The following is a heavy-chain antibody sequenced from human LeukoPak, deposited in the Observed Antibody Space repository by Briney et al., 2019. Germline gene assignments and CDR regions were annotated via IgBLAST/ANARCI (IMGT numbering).Heavy chain of an antibody. D-gene: IGHD3-9*01. V-gene: IGHV1-18*01. J-gene: IGHJ6*02. Sequence: ASVKVSCKASGYTFTSYGISWVRQAPGQGLEWMGWISAYNGNTNYAQKLQGRVTMTADTSTSTAYMELRSLRSDDTAVYYCAREGTYYDILTGYHLWLNYYYYGIDVWGQGTTVTVSS. CDR2: ISAYNGNT. CDR3: AREGTYYDILTGYHLWLNYYYYGIDV. CDR1: GYTFTSYG.